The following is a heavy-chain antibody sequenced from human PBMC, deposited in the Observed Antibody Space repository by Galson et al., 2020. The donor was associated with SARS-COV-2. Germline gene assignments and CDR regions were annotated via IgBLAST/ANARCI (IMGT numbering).Heavy chain of an antibody. CDR3: ARLHSGEYAPEAFDI. D-gene: IGHD4-17*01. J-gene: IGHJ3*02. Sequence: SQTLSLTCAVSGTSISSGSYSWNWIRQPPGKGLEWIGYISHSGGTYYNPSLKSRVTISGDRSKNQFSLSLSSVTAADTAVYYCARLHSGEYAPEAFDIWGPGTRVTVAS. V-gene: IGHV4-30-2*01. CDR1: GTSISSGSYS. CDR2: ISHSGGT.